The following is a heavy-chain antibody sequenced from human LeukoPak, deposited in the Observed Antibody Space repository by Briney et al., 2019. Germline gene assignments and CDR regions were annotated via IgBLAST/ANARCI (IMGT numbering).Heavy chain of an antibody. V-gene: IGHV3-21*01. CDR2: ISSSSSYI. CDR1: GFTFSSYS. J-gene: IGHJ6*03. D-gene: IGHD2-2*01. Sequence: PGGSLRLSCAASGFTFSSYSMNWVRQAPGKGLEWVSSISSSSSYIYYADSVKGRFTISRDNAKNSLYPQMNSLRAEDTAVYYCARAYCSSTSCFDYYYYYMDVWGKGTTVTVSS. CDR3: ARAYCSSTSCFDYYYYYMDV.